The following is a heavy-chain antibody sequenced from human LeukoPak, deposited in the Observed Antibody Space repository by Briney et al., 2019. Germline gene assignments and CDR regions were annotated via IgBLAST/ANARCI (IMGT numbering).Heavy chain of an antibody. D-gene: IGHD2-15*01. Sequence: GGSLRLSCAASGFSFSSYSMNWVRQAPGKGLEWVATMTRSSAIYYADSVKGRFTISRDNSKNTLYLQMNSLRAEDTAVYYCARGWEWWDYWGQGTLVTVSS. V-gene: IGHV3-69-1*01. CDR1: GFSFSSYS. CDR2: MTRSSAI. CDR3: ARGWEWWDY. J-gene: IGHJ4*02.